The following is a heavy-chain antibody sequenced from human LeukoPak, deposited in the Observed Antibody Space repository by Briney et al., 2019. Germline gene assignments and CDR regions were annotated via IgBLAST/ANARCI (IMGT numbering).Heavy chain of an antibody. Sequence: GSSVKVSCKASGDTFSTYAISWVRLAPGQGLQWMGRIIPISGTAEYAEKFQGRVTITADESTSTAYMELSSLRSEDTAVYYCATKTHYFDNSGYPFDYWGQGTLVTVSS. CDR2: IIPISGTA. D-gene: IGHD3-22*01. J-gene: IGHJ4*01. CDR3: ATKTHYFDNSGYPFDY. V-gene: IGHV1-69*15. CDR1: GDTFSTYA.